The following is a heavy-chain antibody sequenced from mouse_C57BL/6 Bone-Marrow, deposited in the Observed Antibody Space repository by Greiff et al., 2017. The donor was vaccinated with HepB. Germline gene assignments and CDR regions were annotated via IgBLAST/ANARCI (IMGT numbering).Heavy chain of an antibody. D-gene: IGHD2-2*01. CDR3: ARVPGYYFDY. Sequence: EVQLQQSGPGLVKPSQSLSLTCSVTGYSITSGYYWNWIRQFPGNKLEWMGYISYDGSNNYNPSLKNRISITRDTSKNQFFLELNSVTTEDTATYYCARVPGYYFDYWGQGTTLTVSS. CDR2: ISYDGSN. CDR1: GYSITSGYY. J-gene: IGHJ2*01. V-gene: IGHV3-6*01.